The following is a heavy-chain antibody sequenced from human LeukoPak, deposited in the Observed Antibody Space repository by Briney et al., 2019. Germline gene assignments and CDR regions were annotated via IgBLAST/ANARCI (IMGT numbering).Heavy chain of an antibody. CDR3: ARTWFGEPRVDY. D-gene: IGHD3-10*01. V-gene: IGHV4-61*05. CDR2: IYYSGST. Sequence: PSETLSLTCTVSGGSISSSSYYWGWIRQPPGKGLEWIGYIYYSGSTNYNPSLKSRVTISVDTSKNQFSLKLSSVTAADTAVYYCARTWFGEPRVDYWGQGTLVTVSS. CDR1: GGSISSSSYY. J-gene: IGHJ4*02.